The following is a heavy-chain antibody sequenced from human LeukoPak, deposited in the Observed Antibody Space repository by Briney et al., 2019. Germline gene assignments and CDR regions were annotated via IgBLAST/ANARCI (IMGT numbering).Heavy chain of an antibody. Sequence: SQTLSLTCTVSGVSISSGSYYWSWLRQPAGKGLEWIGRIYTSGSTNYNPSLKSRVTISVDTSKNQFSLKLSSVTAADTAVYYCARNTGGYYYYYYMDVWGKGTTVTVSS. CDR2: IYTSGST. CDR1: GVSISSGSYY. V-gene: IGHV4-61*02. CDR3: ARNTGGYYYYYYMDV. J-gene: IGHJ6*03. D-gene: IGHD1/OR15-1a*01.